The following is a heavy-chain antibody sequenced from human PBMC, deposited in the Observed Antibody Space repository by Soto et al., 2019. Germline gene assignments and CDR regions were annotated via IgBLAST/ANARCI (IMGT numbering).Heavy chain of an antibody. J-gene: IGHJ6*02. CDR1: GFTFSSYW. D-gene: IGHD3-3*01. CDR2: INSDGSST. V-gene: IGHV3-74*01. CDR3: AKGSNPYYDFWSGYDGMEV. Sequence: GGSLRLSCAASGFTFSSYWMHWVRQAPGKGLVWVSRINSDGSSTSYADSVKGRFTISRDNAKNTLYLQMNSLRAEDTAVYYRAKGSNPYYDFWSGYDGMEVWGQGTTVTVS.